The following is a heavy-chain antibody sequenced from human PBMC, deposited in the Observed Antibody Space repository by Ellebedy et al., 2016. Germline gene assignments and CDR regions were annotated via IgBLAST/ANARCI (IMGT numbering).Heavy chain of an antibody. CDR1: GFTFSSSA. CDR2: IALGSANT. V-gene: IGHV1-58*01. Sequence: ASVKVSCKASGFTFSSSAVQWVRQARGQSLEWIGWIALGSANTNYAPEFQERVTITRDVSTSTVYMELSSLRSEDTAFYYCAIGPPKWDVPLDLDSWGQGTLVIVSS. J-gene: IGHJ4*02. CDR3: AIGPPKWDVPLDLDS. D-gene: IGHD1-26*01.